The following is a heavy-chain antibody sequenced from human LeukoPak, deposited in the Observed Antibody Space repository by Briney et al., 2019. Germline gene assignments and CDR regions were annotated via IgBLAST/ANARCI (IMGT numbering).Heavy chain of an antibody. CDR2: IWYDGSNK. Sequence: GRSLRLSCAASGFTFSSYGMHWVRQAPGKGVEWVAVIWYDGSNKYYADSVKGRFTISRDNSKNTLYLQMNSLRAEDTAVYYCAKDEEGCSGGGCYHFFDYWGQGTRVTVSA. CDR1: GFTFSSYG. CDR3: AKDEEGCSGGGCYHFFDY. J-gene: IGHJ4*02. V-gene: IGHV3-33*06. D-gene: IGHD2-15*01.